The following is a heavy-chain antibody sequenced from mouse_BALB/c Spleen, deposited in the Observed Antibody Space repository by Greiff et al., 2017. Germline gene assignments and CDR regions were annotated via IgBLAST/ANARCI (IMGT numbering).Heavy chain of an antibody. D-gene: IGHD1-1*01. CDR1: GFTFSSFG. CDR2: ISSGSSTI. V-gene: IGHV5-17*02. CDR3: AREGGITTDFFDY. J-gene: IGHJ2*01. Sequence: DVKLVESGGGLVQPGGSRKLSCAASGFTFSSFGMHWVRQAPEKGLEWVAYISSGSSTIYYADTVKGRFTISRDNPKNTLFLQMTSLRSEDTAMYYCAREGGITTDFFDYWGQGTTLTVSS.